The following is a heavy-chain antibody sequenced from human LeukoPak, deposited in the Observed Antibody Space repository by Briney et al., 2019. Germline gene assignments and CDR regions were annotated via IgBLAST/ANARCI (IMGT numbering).Heavy chain of an antibody. D-gene: IGHD6-6*01. CDR3: VRALGSSSADY. J-gene: IGHJ4*02. CDR1: GFTFTHSW. V-gene: IGHV3-7*01. Sequence: GESLRLSCAASGFTFTHSWMSWVRQAPGKGLEWVANIKQDGSEKYYVDSVEGRFTISRDNAKNSVSLQMNSLRGEDTALYYCVRALGSSSADYWGQGTLVTVSS. CDR2: IKQDGSEK.